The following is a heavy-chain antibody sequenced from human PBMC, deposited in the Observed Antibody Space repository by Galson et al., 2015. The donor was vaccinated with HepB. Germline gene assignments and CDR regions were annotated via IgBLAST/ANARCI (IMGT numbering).Heavy chain of an antibody. V-gene: IGHV3-74*01. CDR1: GFTFSTYW. Sequence: SLRLSCAASGFTFSTYWMHWVRQAPGKGLVWVSRINSDGINTTYADSVKGRFTISRDNAKNTLYLEMNSLRAEDTAVYFCARDLRTIAARRAFDYWGQGTLVTVSS. D-gene: IGHD6-6*01. CDR3: ARDLRTIAARRAFDY. CDR2: INSDGINT. J-gene: IGHJ4*02.